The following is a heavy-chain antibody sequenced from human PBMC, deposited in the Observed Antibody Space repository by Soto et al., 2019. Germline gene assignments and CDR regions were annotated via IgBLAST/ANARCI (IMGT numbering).Heavy chain of an antibody. Sequence: QVQLVQSGAEVKKPGASVKVSCKASGYTFTNYYLHWVRQAPGQGLEWMGRINANVGSTNYAQKLQGGITMTRDTSTSTVDMELRSMRSEDTAVFYCARGDIIVVPAAAWHYYFLDVWGKGATVTVSS. CDR1: GYTFTNYY. V-gene: IGHV1-46*03. J-gene: IGHJ6*03. D-gene: IGHD2-2*01. CDR3: ARGDIIVVPAAAWHYYFLDV. CDR2: INANVGST.